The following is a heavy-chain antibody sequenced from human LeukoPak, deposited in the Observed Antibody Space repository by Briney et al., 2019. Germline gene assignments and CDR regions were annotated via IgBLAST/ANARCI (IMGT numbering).Heavy chain of an antibody. CDR3: ARDWYCTNGVCYLDY. V-gene: IGHV1-2*02. Sequence: ASVKVSCKASGYTFTGYYMHWVRQAPGQGLEWMGWINPNSGGTNYAQKFQGRVTMTRDTSISTAYMELSRLRSDDTAVYYCARDWYCTNGVCYLDYWGQGTLVTVSS. CDR2: INPNSGGT. CDR1: GYTFTGYY. J-gene: IGHJ4*02. D-gene: IGHD2-8*01.